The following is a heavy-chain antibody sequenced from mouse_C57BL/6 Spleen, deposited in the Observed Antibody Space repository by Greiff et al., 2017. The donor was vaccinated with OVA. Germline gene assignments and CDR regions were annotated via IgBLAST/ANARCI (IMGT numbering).Heavy chain of an antibody. Sequence: EVKLVESGGGLVKPGGSLKLSCAASGFTFSSYAMSWVRQTPEKRLEWVATISAGGSYTYYPDNVKGRFTISRDNAKNNLYLQMSHLKSEDTAMYYCERDRGGRGFAYWGQGTLVTVSA. D-gene: IGHD3-3*01. CDR2: ISAGGSYT. V-gene: IGHV5-4*01. CDR3: ERDRGGRGFAY. J-gene: IGHJ3*01. CDR1: GFTFSSYA.